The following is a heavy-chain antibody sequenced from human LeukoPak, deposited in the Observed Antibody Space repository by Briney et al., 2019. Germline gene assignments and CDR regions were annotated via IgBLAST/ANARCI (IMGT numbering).Heavy chain of an antibody. CDR2: IGPAGDT. CDR3: ARDVSGSYDQ. Sequence: GGSLRLSCAASGFTFSAYDMHWVRHATGKGLEWVSSIGPAGDTYYPGSVKGRFTVSRENAKTSLYLQLNSLRAGDTAVYYCARDVSGSYDQWGQGTLVTVSS. D-gene: IGHD1-26*01. V-gene: IGHV3-13*01. J-gene: IGHJ5*02. CDR1: GFTFSAYD.